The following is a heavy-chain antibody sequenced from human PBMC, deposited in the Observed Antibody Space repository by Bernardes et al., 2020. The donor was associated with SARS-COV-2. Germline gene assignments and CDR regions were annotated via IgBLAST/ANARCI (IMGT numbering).Heavy chain of an antibody. CDR2: IYSGGST. CDR3: AGARELLWFGGGPMDV. V-gene: IGHV3-66*02. J-gene: IGHJ6*04. D-gene: IGHD3-10*01. Sequence: GGSLRLSCAASGFTVSSNYMSWVRQAPGKGLEWVSVIYSGGSTYYADSVKGRFTISRDNSKNTLYLQMNSLRAEDTAVYYCAGARELLWFGGGPMDVWGKGTTVTVSS. CDR1: GFTVSSNY.